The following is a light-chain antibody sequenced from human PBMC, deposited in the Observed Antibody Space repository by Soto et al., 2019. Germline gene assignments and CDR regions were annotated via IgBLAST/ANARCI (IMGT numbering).Light chain of an antibody. Sequence: QLVLTQPPSVSGAPGQRVTISCTGGSSNIGAGYDVPWYQHLPGTAPKLRIYGNSNRPSGVRARFSGSKSRTSASLAINGLQAEGEADYYCQSYDSSLGGVVFGGGTKLTVL. CDR2: GNS. V-gene: IGLV1-40*01. CDR3: QSYDSSLGGVV. J-gene: IGLJ2*01. CDR1: SSNIGAGYD.